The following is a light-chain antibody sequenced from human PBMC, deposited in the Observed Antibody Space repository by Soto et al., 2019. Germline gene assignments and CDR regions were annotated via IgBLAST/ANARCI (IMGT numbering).Light chain of an antibody. V-gene: IGKV3D-20*02. CDR3: QQRSNYT. CDR1: QSVSSSY. Sequence: EIVLTQSPGTLSLSPGERATLSCRASQSVSSSYLAWYQQKPGQAPRLLIYDASNRATGIPARFSGSGSGTDFTLTISSLEPEDFAVYYCQQRSNYTFGGGTKVDIK. J-gene: IGKJ4*01. CDR2: DAS.